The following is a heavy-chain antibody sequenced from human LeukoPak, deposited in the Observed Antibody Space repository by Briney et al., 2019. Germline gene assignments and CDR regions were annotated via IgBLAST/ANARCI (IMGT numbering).Heavy chain of an antibody. D-gene: IGHD3-22*01. CDR2: INHSGST. CDR1: GGSFSGYY. Sequence: SETLSLTCAVYGGSFSGYYWSWIRQPPGKGLEWIGEINHSGSTNYNPSLKSRATISVDTSKKQFSLKLSSVTAADTAVYYCARVLYDSSGYYSYFNYWGQGTLVTVSS. CDR3: ARVLYDSSGYYSYFNY. J-gene: IGHJ4*02. V-gene: IGHV4-34*01.